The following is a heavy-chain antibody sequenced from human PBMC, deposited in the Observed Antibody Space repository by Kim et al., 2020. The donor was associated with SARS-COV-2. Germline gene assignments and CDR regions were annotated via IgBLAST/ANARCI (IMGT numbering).Heavy chain of an antibody. CDR2: TYYRSKWYN. CDR3: AREGGGWSTNYFFDY. Sequence: SQTLSLTCAISGDRVSSNSAAWHWIRQSPSRGLEWLGQTYYRSKWYNTYAVSVKSRITINPDTSKNQFSLQLDSVTPEDTAVYFCAREGGGWSTNYFFDYWGQGTLVTVSS. V-gene: IGHV6-1*01. J-gene: IGHJ4*02. CDR1: GDRVSSNSAA. D-gene: IGHD6-19*01.